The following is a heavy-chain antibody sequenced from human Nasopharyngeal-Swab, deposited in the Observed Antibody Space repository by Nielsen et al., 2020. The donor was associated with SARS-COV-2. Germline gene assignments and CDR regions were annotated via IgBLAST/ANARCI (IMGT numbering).Heavy chain of an antibody. CDR2: VDPEDGKP. J-gene: IGHJ3*02. D-gene: IGHD3-3*01. Sequence: ASVQVSCKVSGYTLTVLPIHWVRQAPAKGLEWMGTVDPEDGKPIYAQNFQGRVTLTEDTSTHTPYLELSSLISEDTAVYYCASEGSGVFGVVIYAFDIWGPGTLVTVSS. CDR1: GYTLTVLP. CDR3: ASEGSGVFGVVIYAFDI. V-gene: IGHV1-24*01.